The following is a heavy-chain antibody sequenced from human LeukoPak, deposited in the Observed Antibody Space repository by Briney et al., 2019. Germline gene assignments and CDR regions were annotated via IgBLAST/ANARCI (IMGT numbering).Heavy chain of an antibody. CDR3: AKGGSGSSFDY. Sequence: PGRSLRLSCAASGFTFDDYAMHWVRQAPGKGLEWVSGISWNSGSIGYADSVKGRFTISRDNAKNSLYLQMSSLRAEDTALYYCAKGGSGSSFDYWGQGTLVTVSS. J-gene: IGHJ4*02. V-gene: IGHV3-9*01. CDR2: ISWNSGSI. CDR1: GFTFDDYA. D-gene: IGHD3-10*01.